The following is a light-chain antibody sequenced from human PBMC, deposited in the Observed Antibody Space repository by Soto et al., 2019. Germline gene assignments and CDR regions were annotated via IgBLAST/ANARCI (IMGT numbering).Light chain of an antibody. V-gene: IGKV3-11*01. CDR2: DAS. CDR3: QQRGNWPRA. CDR1: QNIDNY. J-gene: IGKJ4*01. Sequence: ESVLTQSPATLSLSPGERATLSCRASQNIDNYLAWYQQRPGQAPRLLIYDASKRATGIPARFSGSGSGTDFTLTISSLEPEDFAVYYCQQRGNWPRAFGGGTKVDIK.